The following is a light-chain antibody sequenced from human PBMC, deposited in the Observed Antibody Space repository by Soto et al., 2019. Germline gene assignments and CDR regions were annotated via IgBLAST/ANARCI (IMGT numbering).Light chain of an antibody. J-gene: IGKJ2*01. CDR1: QSVSSY. Sequence: TLSLSPGERATLSCRASQSVSSYLAWYQQKPGQAPRLLIYDASNRATGVPARISGSGSGTDFTLTISSLEPEDFAVYYCQQRSNWPSYTFGQGTKVDIK. CDR2: DAS. V-gene: IGKV3-11*01. CDR3: QQRSNWPSYT.